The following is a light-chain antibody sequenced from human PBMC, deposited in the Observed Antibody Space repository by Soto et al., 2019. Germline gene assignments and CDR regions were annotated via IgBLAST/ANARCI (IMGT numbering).Light chain of an antibody. J-gene: IGKJ1*01. V-gene: IGKV3-15*01. Sequence: EIVLTQSPATLSLSPGERSTLSCMASQSVSSYLAWYQQKPGQAPRFLIYCSSIRASGIPARFSGSGSGTEFTLTISSLQSEDFEVYYCQQYNNWPRTFGQGTKVDIK. CDR1: QSVSSY. CDR2: CSS. CDR3: QQYNNWPRT.